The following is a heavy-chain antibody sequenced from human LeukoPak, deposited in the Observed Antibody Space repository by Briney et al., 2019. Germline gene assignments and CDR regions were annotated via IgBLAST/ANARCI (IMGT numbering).Heavy chain of an antibody. J-gene: IGHJ1*01. V-gene: IGHV3-23*01. CDR1: GFTFSSYA. CDR2: ISGSGGST. CDR3: ATSYCSGGSCYPQYFQH. D-gene: IGHD2-15*01. Sequence: GGSLRLSCAASGFTFSSYAMSWVRQAPGKGLEWVSAISGSGGSTYYADSVKGRFTISRDISRNTLYLQMNSLRAEDTAVYYCATSYCSGGSCYPQYFQHWGQGTLVTVSS.